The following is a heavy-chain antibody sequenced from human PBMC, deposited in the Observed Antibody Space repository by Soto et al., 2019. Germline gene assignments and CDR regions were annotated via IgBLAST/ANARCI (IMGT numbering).Heavy chain of an antibody. J-gene: IGHJ4*02. D-gene: IGHD7-27*01. V-gene: IGHV4-59*01. CDR2: IYYTGST. Sequence: SETLSLTCTVSAGSISNYYWSWIRQPPGKGLEWIGYIYYTGSTNYNPSLESRVTISVDTSKNQFSLKLNSVTAADTAVYYCARGPSGDKFDYWGQGIQVTVSS. CDR1: AGSISNYY. CDR3: ARGPSGDKFDY.